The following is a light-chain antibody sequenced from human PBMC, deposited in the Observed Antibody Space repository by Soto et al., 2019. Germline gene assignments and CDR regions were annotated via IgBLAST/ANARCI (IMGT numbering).Light chain of an antibody. J-gene: IGKJ1*01. Sequence: EIVLTQSPGTLSLSPGERATLSCRASQSVSSTYLAWYQQKPGQAPRLLIYDASSRATGIPDRFSGSGSGTDFTLTISRLEPEDFAVYYCQQYGGSPRTFGQGTKVEL. V-gene: IGKV3-20*01. CDR1: QSVSSTY. CDR3: QQYGGSPRT. CDR2: DAS.